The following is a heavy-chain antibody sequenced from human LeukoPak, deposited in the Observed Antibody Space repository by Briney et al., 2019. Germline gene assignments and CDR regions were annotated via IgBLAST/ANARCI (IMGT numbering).Heavy chain of an antibody. V-gene: IGHV3-23*01. CDR1: GFTFSSYA. J-gene: IGHJ4*02. D-gene: IGHD6-19*01. CDR3: AKEPVTGGVAGPLDY. CDR2: INGSGGST. Sequence: GGSLRLSCAASGFTFSSYAMSWVRQAPGKGLDWVSAINGSGGSTYYPDSVKRRFIISRDNSKHTLLLQMNRLRADAPVVFYFAKEPVTGGVAGPLDYWGQGTLVTVSS.